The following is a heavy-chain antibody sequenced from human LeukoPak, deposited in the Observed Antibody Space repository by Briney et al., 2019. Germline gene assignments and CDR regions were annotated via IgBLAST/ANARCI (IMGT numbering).Heavy chain of an antibody. CDR2: ISGSGGST. V-gene: IGHV3-23*01. Sequence: GGSLRLSCAASGFTFSSYWMSWVRQAPGKGLEWVSAISGSGGSTYYADSVKGRFTISRDNSKNTLYLQMNSLRAEDTAVYYCAKFNDYVWGSYRYGRSYFDYWGQGTLVTVSS. J-gene: IGHJ4*02. CDR3: AKFNDYVWGSYRYGRSYFDY. D-gene: IGHD3-16*02. CDR1: GFTFSSYW.